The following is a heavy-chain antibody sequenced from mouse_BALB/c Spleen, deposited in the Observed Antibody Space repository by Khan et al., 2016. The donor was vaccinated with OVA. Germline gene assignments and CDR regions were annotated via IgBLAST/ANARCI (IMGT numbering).Heavy chain of an antibody. V-gene: IGHV2-6-5*01. CDR2: IWAGGSK. CDR3: AKDPPYYGMDY. Sequence: VELVESGPGLVAPSQSLSITCTVSGFSLTDYAVSWIRQPPGKGLEWLGVIWAGGSKYYYSVLKSRLSISKDNSKSQVFLKVNSLQTDYTAMYYCAKDPPYYGMDYWGQGTSVTVSS. CDR1: GFSLTDYA. J-gene: IGHJ4*01.